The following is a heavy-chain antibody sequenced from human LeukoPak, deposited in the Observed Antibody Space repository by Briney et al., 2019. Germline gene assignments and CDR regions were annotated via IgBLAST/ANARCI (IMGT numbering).Heavy chain of an antibody. CDR3: TRAKRVIFDY. D-gene: IGHD1-1*01. V-gene: IGHV3-48*02. CDR1: GFTFSSYN. CDR2: ISPGSSTI. J-gene: IGHJ4*02. Sequence: GGSLRLSCAASGFTFSSYNMNWVRQAPGKGLEWVSYISPGSSTIYYADSVKGRFTISRDNAKNSLYLQMNSLRDEDTAVYYCTRAKRVIFDYWDQGTLVTVSS.